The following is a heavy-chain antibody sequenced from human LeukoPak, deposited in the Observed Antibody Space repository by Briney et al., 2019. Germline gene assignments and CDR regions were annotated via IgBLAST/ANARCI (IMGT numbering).Heavy chain of an antibody. J-gene: IGHJ4*02. CDR2: ITPMFGTA. Sequence: SVKVSCKASGGTFIRYAISWVRQAPGQGLEWMGGITPMFGTASYAQKFQGRVTITRDTSASTAYMELSSLRSEDTAVYYCARARSGLRILDYWGQGTLVTVSS. V-gene: IGHV1-69*05. CDR1: GGTFIRYA. CDR3: ARARSGLRILDY. D-gene: IGHD5-12*01.